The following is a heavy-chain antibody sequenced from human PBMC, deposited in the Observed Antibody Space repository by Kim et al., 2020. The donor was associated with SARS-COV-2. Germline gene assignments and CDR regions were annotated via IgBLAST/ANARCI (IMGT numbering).Heavy chain of an antibody. Sequence: SETLSLTCTVSGGSLSPCYWSWIRQPPGKGLEWIGYMHYSGRANYSPSLKSRVAISVDTSKNHFSLNLTSVTAADTAKYFCARFQHGSGSYLDPFDIWGQGTLVTVSS. CDR3: ARFQHGSGSYLDPFDI. D-gene: IGHD3-10*01. J-gene: IGHJ3*02. CDR2: MHYSGRA. CDR1: GGSLSPCY. V-gene: IGHV4-59*01.